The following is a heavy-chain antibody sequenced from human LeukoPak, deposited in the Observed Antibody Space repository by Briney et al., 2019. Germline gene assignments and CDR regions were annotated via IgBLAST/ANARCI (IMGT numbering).Heavy chain of an antibody. CDR2: IYYSGST. CDR1: GGSISSSSYY. V-gene: IGHV4-39*01. CDR3: ARHMPQSNWFVP. Sequence: SETLSLTCTVSGGSISSSSYYWGWHRQPPGTGLERLGRIYYSGSTYYNPSLKSRVTISLVTSKNVFSLKLSSVSAADTAVYYCARHMPQSNWFVPWGQGTLVTVSS. J-gene: IGHJ5*02. D-gene: IGHD2-2*01.